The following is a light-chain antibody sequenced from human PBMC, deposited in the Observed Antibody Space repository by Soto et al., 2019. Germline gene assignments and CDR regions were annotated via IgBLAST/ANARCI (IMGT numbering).Light chain of an antibody. J-gene: IGKJ1*01. CDR1: QSVSSD. V-gene: IGKV3-15*01. CDR3: QQYNNLRT. Sequence: EIVMTQSPATLSVSPGERATLSCRASQSVSSDLAWYQQKPGQAPRLLIYGASTRATGIPARFSGSGSGTEFPLTISSLQSEDFAVYYCQQYNNLRTFGQGTKVEIK. CDR2: GAS.